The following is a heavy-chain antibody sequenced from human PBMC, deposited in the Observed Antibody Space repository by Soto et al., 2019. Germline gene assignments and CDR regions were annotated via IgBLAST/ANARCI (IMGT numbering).Heavy chain of an antibody. CDR1: GFTRSSYC. CDR3: ARDRTYYDSSGYPYYYYYGMDV. Sequence: GGPMRVSRAACGFTRSSYCMHWVRQAPGKGLEWVAVIWYDGSNKYYADSVKGRFTISRDNSKNTLYLQMNSLRAEDTAVYYCARDRTYYDSSGYPYYYYYGMDVWGQGTTVTVSS. J-gene: IGHJ6*02. D-gene: IGHD3-22*01. V-gene: IGHV3-33*01. CDR2: IWYDGSNK.